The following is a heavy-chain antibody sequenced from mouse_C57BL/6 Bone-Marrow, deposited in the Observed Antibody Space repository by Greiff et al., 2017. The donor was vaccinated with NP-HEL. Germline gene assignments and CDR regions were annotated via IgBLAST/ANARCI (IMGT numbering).Heavy chain of an antibody. J-gene: IGHJ3*01. CDR3: ARDAGYSNYPFAY. CDR1: GFTFSDFY. D-gene: IGHD2-5*01. V-gene: IGHV7-1*01. Sequence: EVKVVESGGGLVQSGRSLRLSCATSGFTFSDFYMEWVRQAPGKGLEWIAASRNKANDYTTEYSASVKGRFIVSRDTSQSILYLQMNALRAEDTAIYYCARDAGYSNYPFAYWGQGTLVTVSA. CDR2: SRNKANDYTT.